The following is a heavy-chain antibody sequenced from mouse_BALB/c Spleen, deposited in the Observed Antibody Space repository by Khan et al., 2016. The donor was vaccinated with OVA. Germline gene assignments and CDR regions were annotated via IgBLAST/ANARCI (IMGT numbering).Heavy chain of an antibody. D-gene: IGHD1-1*01. J-gene: IGHJ2*01. CDR3: ARTPGYYGSNYFAY. Sequence: EVELVESGGGLVKPGGSLKLSCAASGFTFSNYAMSWVRQTPEKRLEWVATISSGGSFTYYPDSVKGRFTISRDNAKNTLYLQKRSPRSEDTAMFYCARTPGYYGSNYFAYWGQGTTLTVSS. V-gene: IGHV5-9-3*01. CDR2: ISSGGSFT. CDR1: GFTFSNYA.